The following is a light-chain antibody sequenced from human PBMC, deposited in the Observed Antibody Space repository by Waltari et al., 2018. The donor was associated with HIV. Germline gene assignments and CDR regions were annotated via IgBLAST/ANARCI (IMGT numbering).Light chain of an antibody. CDR2: RVS. V-gene: IGKV1-5*03. CDR1: QSTSRW. J-gene: IGKJ3*01. CDR3: QQYNNYLFT. Sequence: DIQMTQSPSTLSASVGDRVTITCRASQSTSRWLAGYQQKPGKAPKLLISRVSNLESGVPSRFSGSGSGTEFTLTISSLQPDDFAVYYCQQYNNYLFTFGPGTKVDIK.